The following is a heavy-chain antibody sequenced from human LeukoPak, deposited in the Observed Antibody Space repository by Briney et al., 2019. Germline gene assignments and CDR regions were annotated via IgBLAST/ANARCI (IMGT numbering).Heavy chain of an antibody. CDR3: AKGIVVVPAAISLVDDYGDYGTFDY. J-gene: IGHJ4*02. CDR1: GGTFSSYA. D-gene: IGHD2-2*02. Sequence: SVKVSCKASGGTFSSYAISWVRQAPGQGLEWMGGIIPIFGTANYAQKFQGRVTITADESTSTAYMELSSLRSEDTAVYYCAKGIVVVPAAISLVDDYGDYGTFDYWGQGTLVTVSS. V-gene: IGHV1-69*01. CDR2: IIPIFGTA.